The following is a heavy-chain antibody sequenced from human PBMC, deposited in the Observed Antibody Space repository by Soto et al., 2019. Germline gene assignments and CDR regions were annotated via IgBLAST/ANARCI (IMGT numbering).Heavy chain of an antibody. Sequence: SETLSLTCAVSGYSISSGYYWGWIRQPPGKGLEWIGSIYHSGSTYYNPSLKSRVTISVDTSKNQFSLKLSSVTAADTAVYYCASGDYYDSSGFDYWGRGXLVTVSS. CDR1: GYSISSGYY. J-gene: IGHJ4*02. D-gene: IGHD3-22*01. CDR3: ASGDYYDSSGFDY. V-gene: IGHV4-38-2*01. CDR2: IYHSGST.